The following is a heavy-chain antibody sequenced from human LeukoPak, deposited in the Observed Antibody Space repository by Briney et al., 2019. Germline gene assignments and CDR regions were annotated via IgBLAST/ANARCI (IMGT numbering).Heavy chain of an antibody. V-gene: IGHV3-7*01. CDR2: IKQDGTEK. CDR1: GFTFSSYW. D-gene: IGHD3-10*01. Sequence: PGGSLRLSCAASGFTFSSYWMSWVRQAPGKGLEWVANIKQDGTEKYYVDSVKGRFTISRDNAKNSLYLQVNSLRAEDTAVYYCARERGSGSYHPFDPWGQGTLATVSS. J-gene: IGHJ5*02. CDR3: ARERGSGSYHPFDP.